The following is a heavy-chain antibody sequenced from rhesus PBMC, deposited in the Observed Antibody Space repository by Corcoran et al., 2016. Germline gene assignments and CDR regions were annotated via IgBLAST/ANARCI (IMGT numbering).Heavy chain of an antibody. D-gene: IGHD2-39*01. Sequence: QVQLKESGPGLVKPSETLSLTCAASCGYISDAYYWSWIRQPTGKGLECIGYIYGSGVGTNYHPSLNNRFTISIDTSKIQFSLKLSAVTAADTAVYFGARRCGGRGVCYADADYWGQGVLVTVSS. J-gene: IGHJ4*01. CDR2: IYGSGVGT. CDR3: ARRCGGRGVCYADADY. CDR1: CGYISDAYY. V-gene: IGHV4-106*01.